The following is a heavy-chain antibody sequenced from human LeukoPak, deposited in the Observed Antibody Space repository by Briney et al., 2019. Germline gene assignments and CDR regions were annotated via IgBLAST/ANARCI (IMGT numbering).Heavy chain of an antibody. J-gene: IGHJ5*02. D-gene: IGHD2-2*01. V-gene: IGHV1-24*01. Sequence: ASVKVSYKVSGYTLTELSMHWVRQAPGKGLEWMGGFDPEDGETIYAQKFQGRVTMTEDTSTDTDYMGLSGLRSEDTAVYYCATVVPAARFYWFAPWGQGTLVTISS. CDR2: FDPEDGET. CDR1: GYTLTELS. CDR3: ATVVPAARFYWFAP.